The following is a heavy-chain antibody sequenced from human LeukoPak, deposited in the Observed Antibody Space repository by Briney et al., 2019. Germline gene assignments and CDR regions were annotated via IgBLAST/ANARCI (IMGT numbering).Heavy chain of an antibody. V-gene: IGHV4-4*07. CDR1: GGSVSSYC. D-gene: IGHD6-13*01. CDR2: ISTSGTT. CDR3: AREDWGSSSWYFDY. J-gene: IGHJ4*02. Sequence: SETLSLSCTVSGGSVSSYCRRWIRQPPGKGLEWIARISTSGTTNYNPSPKRRVTMGVDPSKQQFSLKLSFVTDADTDVYYCAREDWGSSSWYFDYWGQGTLVTVSS.